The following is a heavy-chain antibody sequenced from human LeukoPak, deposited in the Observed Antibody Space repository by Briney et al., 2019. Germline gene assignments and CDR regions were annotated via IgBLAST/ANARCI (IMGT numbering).Heavy chain of an antibody. CDR1: GFTFSSYW. D-gene: IGHD4-23*01. V-gene: IGHV4-39*07. Sequence: GSLRLSCAASGFTFSSYWMSWIRQPPGKGLEWIGSIYYSVTTYYNPSLKSRVTISVDTSKNQFSLKLNSVTAADTAVYYCARDRLRWPKIDYWGQGTLVTVSS. J-gene: IGHJ4*02. CDR3: ARDRLRWPKIDY. CDR2: IYYSVTT.